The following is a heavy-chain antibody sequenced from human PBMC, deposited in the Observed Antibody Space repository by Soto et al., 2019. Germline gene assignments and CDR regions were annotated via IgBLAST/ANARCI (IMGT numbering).Heavy chain of an antibody. CDR3: AREAYCSSTSCPRGGYYYSYMDV. J-gene: IGHJ6*03. D-gene: IGHD2-2*01. V-gene: IGHV4-59*01. Sequence: SATLSLTCSVCVGSISSYYWSWILQPPGKGLEWIGYIYYSGSTKYNPSIKSRVTISVDTSKNQFSLKLSSLTAADTAVYYCAREAYCSSTSCPRGGYYYSYMDVCGKGTNVTVPS. CDR1: VGSISSYY. CDR2: IYYSGST.